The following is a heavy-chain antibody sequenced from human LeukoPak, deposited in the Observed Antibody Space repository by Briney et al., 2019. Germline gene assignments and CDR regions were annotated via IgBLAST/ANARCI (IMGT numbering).Heavy chain of an antibody. Sequence: GGSLRLSCAASGFTFSGYAMSWVRQAPGKGLEWVSAISGSGGSTYYADSVKGRFTISRDNSKNTLYLQMNSLRAEDTAVCYCAKTSRDGYNKYYFDYWGQGTLVTVSS. CDR1: GFTFSGYA. CDR2: ISGSGGST. J-gene: IGHJ4*02. CDR3: AKTSRDGYNKYYFDY. D-gene: IGHD5-24*01. V-gene: IGHV3-23*01.